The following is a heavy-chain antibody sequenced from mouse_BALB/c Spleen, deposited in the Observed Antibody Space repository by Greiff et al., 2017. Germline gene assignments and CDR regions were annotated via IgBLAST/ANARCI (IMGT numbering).Heavy chain of an antibody. CDR2: IFPGTGTT. D-gene: IGHD1-1*01. V-gene: IGHV1S132*01. CDR1: GYTFTSYW. J-gene: IGHJ3*01. Sequence: QVQLQQSGAELVKPGASVKLSCKTSGYTFTSYWIQWVKQRPGQGLGWIGEIFPGTGTTYYNEKFKGKATLTIDTSSSTAYMQLSSLTSEDSAVYFCARGGDYYGSRAWFAYWGQGTLVTVSA. CDR3: ARGGDYYGSRAWFAY.